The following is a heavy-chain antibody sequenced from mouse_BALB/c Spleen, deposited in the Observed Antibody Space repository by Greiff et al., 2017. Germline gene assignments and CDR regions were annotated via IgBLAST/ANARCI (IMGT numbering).Heavy chain of an antibody. CDR3: ARGYGTRFDY. CDR1: GFTFSSYA. J-gene: IGHJ2*01. CDR2: ISSGGST. Sequence: EVKLVESGGGLVKPGGSLKLSCAASGFTFSSYAMSWVRQTPEKRLEWVASISSGGSTYYPDSVKGRFTISRDNARNILYLQMSSLRSEDTAMYYCARGYGTRFDYWGQGTTLTVSS. D-gene: IGHD1-1*01. V-gene: IGHV5-6-5*01.